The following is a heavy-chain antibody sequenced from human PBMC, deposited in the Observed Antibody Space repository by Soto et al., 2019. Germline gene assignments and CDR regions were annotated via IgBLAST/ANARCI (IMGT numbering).Heavy chain of an antibody. Sequence: EVQLLESGGGLVQPGGSLRLSCAVSGFTFSNYAVGWVRQAPGMGLEWVSSIFGGGDTYYTDSVKGRFTISRDSSENTVFLQMNSLRAEDTALYYCAKYGSKSSPHYLDYWGQGTLVTVSS. J-gene: IGHJ4*02. CDR2: IFGGGDT. CDR3: AKYGSKSSPHYLDY. V-gene: IGHV3-23*01. D-gene: IGHD6-13*01. CDR1: GFTFSNYA.